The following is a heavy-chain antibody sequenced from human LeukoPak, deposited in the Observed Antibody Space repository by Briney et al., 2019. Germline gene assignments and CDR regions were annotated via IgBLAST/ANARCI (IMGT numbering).Heavy chain of an antibody. CDR1: GASISSYY. Sequence: SETPSLTCTVSGASISSYYWSWIRQTPGEGLEWIEYIYYSGITNYNPSLKRRVTVSVDTSKNQFSLTLSSVTAADTAVYYCARDRSSGSNRFDPWGQGTLVTVSS. D-gene: IGHD3-10*01. J-gene: IGHJ5*02. CDR2: IYYSGIT. V-gene: IGHV4-59*01. CDR3: ARDRSSGSNRFDP.